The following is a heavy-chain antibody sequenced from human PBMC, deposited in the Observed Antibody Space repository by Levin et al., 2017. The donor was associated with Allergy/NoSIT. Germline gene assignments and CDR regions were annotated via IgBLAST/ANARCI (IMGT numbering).Heavy chain of an antibody. D-gene: IGHD2/OR15-2a*01. Sequence: LSLTCAASGFTFTTYPMSWVGQAPGKGLEWVSTISGSGGTTYYADSVKGRFTISRDNSKNTLYLQMNSLRAEDTAVYYCAKRGFLDYWGQGTLVTVSS. CDR1: GFTFTTYP. J-gene: IGHJ4*02. CDR2: ISGSGGTT. CDR3: AKRGFLDY. V-gene: IGHV3-23*01.